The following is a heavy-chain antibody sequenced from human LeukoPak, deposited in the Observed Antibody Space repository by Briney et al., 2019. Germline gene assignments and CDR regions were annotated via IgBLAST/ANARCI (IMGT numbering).Heavy chain of an antibody. Sequence: GGSLRLSCAASGFTFSSYSMNWVRQAPGKGLEWVSSISSSSSYIYYADSVKGRFTISRDNAKNSLYLQMNSLRAEDTAVYYCARLASYYDFWSGYYTGPPDVWGQGTTVTVSS. CDR1: GFTFSSYS. CDR3: ARLASYYDFWSGYYTGPPDV. V-gene: IGHV3-21*01. CDR2: ISSSSSYI. D-gene: IGHD3-3*01. J-gene: IGHJ6*02.